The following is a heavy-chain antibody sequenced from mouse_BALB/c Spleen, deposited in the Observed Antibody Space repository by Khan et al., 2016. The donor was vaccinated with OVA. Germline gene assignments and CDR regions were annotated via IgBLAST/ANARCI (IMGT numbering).Heavy chain of an antibody. V-gene: IGHV5-4*02. CDR2: ISDGGSYT. J-gene: IGHJ3*01. CDR3: ARGYYGDPFAY. CDR1: GFTFSDYY. D-gene: IGHD2-13*01. Sequence: EVELVESGGGLVKPGGSLKLSCAASGFTFSDYYMYWVRQTPEKRLEWVATISDGGSYTYYPDSVKGRFTISRDDAKINLYLQMSSLKSEDTAMYYCARGYYGDPFAYWGQGTLVTVSA.